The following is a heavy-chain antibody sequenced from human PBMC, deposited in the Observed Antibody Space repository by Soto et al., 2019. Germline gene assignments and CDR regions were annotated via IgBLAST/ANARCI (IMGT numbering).Heavy chain of an antibody. CDR3: AREKRGVIVVEPAAEGDYNWFDP. J-gene: IGHJ5*02. CDR2: IIPIFGTA. CDR1: GGTFSSYA. V-gene: IGHV1-69*13. Sequence: GASVKVSCKASGGTFSSYAISWVRQAPGQGLEWMGGIIPIFGTANYAQKFQGRVTITADESTSTAYMELSSLRSEDTAVYYCAREKRGVIVVEPAAEGDYNWFDPWGQGTLVTVSS. D-gene: IGHD2-2*01.